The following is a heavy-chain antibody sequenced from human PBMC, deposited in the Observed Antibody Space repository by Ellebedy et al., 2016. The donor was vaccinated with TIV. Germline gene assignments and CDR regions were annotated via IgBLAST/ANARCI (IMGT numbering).Heavy chain of an antibody. D-gene: IGHD3-16*02. J-gene: IGHJ4*02. CDR1: GFTFSSYA. V-gene: IGHV3-33*08. Sequence: GESLKISXAASGFTFSSYAMSWVRQAPGKGLEWVAVIWYDGSNKYYADSVKGRFTISRDNSKNTLYLQMNSLRAEDTAVYYCARDLKRFRYYFDYWGQGTLVTVSS. CDR3: ARDLKRFRYYFDY. CDR2: IWYDGSNK.